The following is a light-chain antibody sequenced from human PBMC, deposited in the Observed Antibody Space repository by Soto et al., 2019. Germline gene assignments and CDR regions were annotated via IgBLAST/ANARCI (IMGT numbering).Light chain of an antibody. CDR1: SSDVGAYNY. Sequence: HSVLTQPPSASGSPGQSVTISCTGTSSDVGAYNYVSWYRQHPGKAPKLLIFEVNSRPSGVPDRFSGSKSGNTASLTVSGLQAEDESHYYCSSYAGSNTWVFGGGTKLTVL. CDR3: SSYAGSNTWV. J-gene: IGLJ3*02. CDR2: EVN. V-gene: IGLV2-8*01.